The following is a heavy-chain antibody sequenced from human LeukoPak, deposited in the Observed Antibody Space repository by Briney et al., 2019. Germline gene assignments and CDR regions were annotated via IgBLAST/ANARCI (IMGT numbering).Heavy chain of an antibody. J-gene: IGHJ4*02. CDR2: IGTAGDT. CDR3: TSSPAYSSSWEAIDN. D-gene: IGHD6-13*01. CDR1: GFTFSNYD. V-gene: IGHV3-13*01. Sequence: GGSLRLSCAASGFTFSNYDMHWVRQAAGKGLEWVSAIGTAGDTYYSASVRGRFTISRENARNSLSLQMSGLSAGDTAVYYCTSSPAYSSSWEAIDNWGQGTLVSVSS.